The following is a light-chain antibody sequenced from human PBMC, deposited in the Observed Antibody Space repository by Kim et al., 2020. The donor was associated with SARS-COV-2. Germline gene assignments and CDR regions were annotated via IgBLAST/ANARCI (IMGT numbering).Light chain of an antibody. CDR1: QSVSIN. CDR2: GAS. V-gene: IGKV3-15*01. CDR3: QQYNDWPPYT. J-gene: IGKJ2*01. Sequence: EIVMTQSPATLSVSPGERATLSCRASQSVSINLAWYQQKPGQAPRLLIYGASTRATGIPVRFSGSGSGTEFTLTINSLQSEDSAVYYCQQYNDWPPYTFGQGTKLEI.